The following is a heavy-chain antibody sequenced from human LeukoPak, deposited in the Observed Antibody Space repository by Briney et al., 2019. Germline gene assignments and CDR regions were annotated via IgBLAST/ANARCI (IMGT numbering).Heavy chain of an antibody. CDR1: GFTFDHYA. J-gene: IGHJ4*02. CDR2: ISWNSGTV. V-gene: IGHV3-9*03. Sequence: GRSLRLSCAASGFTFDHYAMHWVRQAPGKGLEWVSSISWNSGTVDYTDSVKGRFTISRDNAKNSLYLQMNSLRTEDMAFCYCARDVWPYTYYYDTHPLGGGFDYWGQGTLVTVSS. CDR3: ARDVWPYTYYYDTHPLGGGFDY. D-gene: IGHD3-22*01.